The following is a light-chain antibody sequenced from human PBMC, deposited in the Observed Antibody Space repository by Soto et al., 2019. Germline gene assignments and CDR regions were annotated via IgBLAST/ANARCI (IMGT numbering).Light chain of an antibody. J-gene: IGKJ1*01. CDR3: HQYNNGPPWT. CDR1: QSVFSN. Sequence: EIVTTQSPATLSLSPGERATLSCRTSQSVFSNLAWYQQKPGQAPRLLIYGASTRATGNAGRFSGSGSGTEFTLTISSLQSEDFAVYYCHQYNNGPPWTFGQGTKVEI. CDR2: GAS. V-gene: IGKV3-15*01.